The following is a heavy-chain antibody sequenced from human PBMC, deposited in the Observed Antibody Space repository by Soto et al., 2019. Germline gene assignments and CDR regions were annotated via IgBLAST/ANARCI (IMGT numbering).Heavy chain of an antibody. Sequence: SETLSLTCAVYGGSFSGYYWSWIRQPPGKGLEWIGEINHSGSTNYNPSLKSRVTISVDTSKNQFSLKLSSVTAADTAVYYCAIRGRHTAMNYWGQGTLVTVSS. J-gene: IGHJ4*02. CDR3: AIRGRHTAMNY. V-gene: IGHV4-34*01. CDR2: INHSGST. D-gene: IGHD5-18*01. CDR1: GGSFSGYY.